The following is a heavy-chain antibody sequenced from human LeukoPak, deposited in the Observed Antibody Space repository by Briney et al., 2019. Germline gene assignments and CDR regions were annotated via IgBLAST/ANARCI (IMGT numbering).Heavy chain of an antibody. D-gene: IGHD3-9*01. J-gene: IGHJ4*02. CDR1: GGSISSGGYY. CDR3: ARGHDVLTGHDYFDY. Sequence: SETLSLTCTVSGGSISSGGYYWSWIRQPPGKGLEWIGYIYHSGSTYYNPSLKSRVTISVGRSRTQFSLKLNSVTAADTAVYYCARGHDVLTGHDYFDYWGQGILVTVSS. V-gene: IGHV4-30-2*01. CDR2: IYHSGST.